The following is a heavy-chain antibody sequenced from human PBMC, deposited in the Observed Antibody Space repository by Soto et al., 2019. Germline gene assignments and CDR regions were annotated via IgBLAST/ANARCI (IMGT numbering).Heavy chain of an antibody. J-gene: IGHJ6*03. D-gene: IGHD3-16*01. CDR2: IYYSGST. V-gene: IGHV4-39*01. CDR1: GGSISSSSYY. CDR3: ARLGGGGEAADYYMDV. Sequence: SETLSLTCTVSGGSISSSSYYWGWIRQPPGKGLEWIGSIYYSGSTYYNPSLKSRVTISVDTSKNQFSLKLSSVTAADTAVYYCARLGGGGEAADYYMDVWGKGTTVTVSS.